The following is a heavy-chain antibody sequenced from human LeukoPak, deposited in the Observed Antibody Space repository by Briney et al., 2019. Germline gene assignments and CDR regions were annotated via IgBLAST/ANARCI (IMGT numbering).Heavy chain of an antibody. D-gene: IGHD4-17*01. CDR2: VSGSGGST. Sequence: PGGSLRLSRAASGFIFNTYAMSWVRQAPARGLDWVSAVSGSGGSTYYADSVKGRFTISRDNSKNTLFLQMNSLRAEDTAIYYCANMEAMTTDGGADYWGQGTLVTVSS. CDR3: ANMEAMTTDGGADY. J-gene: IGHJ4*02. V-gene: IGHV3-23*01. CDR1: GFIFNTYA.